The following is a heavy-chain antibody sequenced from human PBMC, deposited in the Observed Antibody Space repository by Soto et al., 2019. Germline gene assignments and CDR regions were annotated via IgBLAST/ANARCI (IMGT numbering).Heavy chain of an antibody. Sequence: GSVKVAFRVSGYALTELSMHWVRQAPGKGLEWMGGFDPEDGETIYAQKFQGRVTMTEDTSTDTAYMELSSLRSEDTAVYYCATAGIRFLEWFLAFDIWGQGTMVTVSS. CDR1: GYALTELS. CDR2: FDPEDGET. V-gene: IGHV1-24*01. D-gene: IGHD3-3*01. J-gene: IGHJ3*02. CDR3: ATAGIRFLEWFLAFDI.